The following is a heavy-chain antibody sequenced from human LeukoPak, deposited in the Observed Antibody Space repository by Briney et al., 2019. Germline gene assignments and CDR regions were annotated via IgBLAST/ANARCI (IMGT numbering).Heavy chain of an antibody. Sequence: ASVKVSCKVSGYTLTELSMHWVRQAPGKGLEWMGGFDPEDGETIYAQKFQGRVTMTEGTSTDTAYMELSSLRSEDTAVYYCATGYSSGWSSAYWGQGTLVTVSS. CDR2: FDPEDGET. CDR1: GYTLTELS. CDR3: ATGYSSGWSSAY. V-gene: IGHV1-24*01. J-gene: IGHJ4*02. D-gene: IGHD6-19*01.